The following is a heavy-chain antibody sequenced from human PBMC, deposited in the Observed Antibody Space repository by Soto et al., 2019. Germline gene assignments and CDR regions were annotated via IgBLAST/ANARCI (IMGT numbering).Heavy chain of an antibody. Sequence: GGSLRLSCAASGFTFSSYAMSWVRQAPGKGLEWVSAISGSGGSTYYADSVKGRFTISRDNSKNTLYLQMNSLRAEDTAVYYCAKFSYYYDSSGYYPDAFDIWGQGTMVTVSS. CDR2: ISGSGGST. CDR1: GFTFSSYA. V-gene: IGHV3-23*01. J-gene: IGHJ3*02. CDR3: AKFSYYYDSSGYYPDAFDI. D-gene: IGHD3-22*01.